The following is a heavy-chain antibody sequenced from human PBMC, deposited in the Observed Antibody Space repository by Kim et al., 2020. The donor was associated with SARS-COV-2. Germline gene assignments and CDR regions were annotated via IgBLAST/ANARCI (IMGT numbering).Heavy chain of an antibody. CDR2: ISSSSSTI. J-gene: IGHJ4*02. D-gene: IGHD5-12*01. Sequence: GGSLRLSCAASGFTFSSYSMNWVRQAPGKGLEWVSYISSSSSTIYYADSVKGRFTISRDNAKNSLYLQMNSLRDEDTAVYYCAREDVDNEGWTPYYFDYWGQGTLVTVSS. CDR1: GFTFSSYS. CDR3: AREDVDNEGWTPYYFDY. V-gene: IGHV3-48*02.